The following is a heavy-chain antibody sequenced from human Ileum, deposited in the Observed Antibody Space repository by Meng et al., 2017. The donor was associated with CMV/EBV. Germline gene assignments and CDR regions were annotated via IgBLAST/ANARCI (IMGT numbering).Heavy chain of an antibody. Sequence: QLTLKESGPTLVKPTQTLTLTCTFSGFSLSTSGVGVGWIRQPPGKALEWLAVIYWDDDKSCSPSLKSRLTITKDTSKKQVVLTMTNMDPVDTATYYCAHGNYKSSAYYYDYWGQGTLVTASS. CDR1: GFSLSTSGVG. CDR2: IYWDDDK. J-gene: IGHJ4*02. D-gene: IGHD3-22*01. CDR3: AHGNYKSSAYYYDY. V-gene: IGHV2-5*02.